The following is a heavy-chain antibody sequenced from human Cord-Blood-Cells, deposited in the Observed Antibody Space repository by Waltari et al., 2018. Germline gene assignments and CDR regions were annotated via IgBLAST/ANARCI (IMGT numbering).Heavy chain of an antibody. CDR3: ASIAARDAFDI. Sequence: QVQLQESGPGLVKPSETLSLTCTVSGYSISSGYYWGWIRQPPGKGLEWIGSIYHSGSTYYTPSLKSRVTISVDTSKNQCSLKLSSVTAADTAVYYCASIAARDAFDIWGQGTMVTVSS. J-gene: IGHJ3*02. CDR1: GYSISSGYY. V-gene: IGHV4-38-2*02. D-gene: IGHD6-6*01. CDR2: IYHSGST.